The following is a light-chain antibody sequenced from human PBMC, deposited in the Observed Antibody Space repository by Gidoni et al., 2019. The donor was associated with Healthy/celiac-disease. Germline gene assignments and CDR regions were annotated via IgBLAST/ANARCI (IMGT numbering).Light chain of an antibody. CDR2: DAS. V-gene: IGKV1-5*01. J-gene: IGKJ5*01. CDR3: QQYNSYSIT. CDR1: HSISSW. Sequence: DIQMTPPPSTLSASVGDRVTIPCRASHSISSWLAWYQQKPGKAPKLLIYDASSWESGVPSRLSGSGSGTEFTLTISSLQPDDFATYYCQQYNSYSITFGQGTRLEIK.